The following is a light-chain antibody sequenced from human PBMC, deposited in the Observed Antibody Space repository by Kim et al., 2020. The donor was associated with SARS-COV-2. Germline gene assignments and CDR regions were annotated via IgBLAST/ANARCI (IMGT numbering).Light chain of an antibody. CDR2: DNN. V-gene: IGLV1-51*01. J-gene: IGLJ2*01. CDR3: GTWDSSLSAGL. Sequence: ELTQPPSVSAAPGQKVTISCSGSSSNIGNNYVSWYQQLPGTAPKLLIYDNNKRPSGIPDRFSGSKSGTSATLGITGLQTGDEADYYCGTWDSSLSAGLFGGGTQLTVL. CDR1: SSNIGNNY.